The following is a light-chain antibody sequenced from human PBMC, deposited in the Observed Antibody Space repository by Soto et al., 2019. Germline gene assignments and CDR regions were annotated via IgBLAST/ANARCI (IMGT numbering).Light chain of an antibody. J-gene: IGKJ2*01. CDR1: QSVSSD. CDR3: QQYNNWPPYT. Sequence: EIVMTQSPATLSVSPGERVTLSCRASQSVSSDLAWYQLKPGQAPRLLIYDASTRATGVPARFSGSGSGTEFTLTISSVESEDFAVYYCQQYNNWPPYTFGQGTKLEIK. CDR2: DAS. V-gene: IGKV3-15*01.